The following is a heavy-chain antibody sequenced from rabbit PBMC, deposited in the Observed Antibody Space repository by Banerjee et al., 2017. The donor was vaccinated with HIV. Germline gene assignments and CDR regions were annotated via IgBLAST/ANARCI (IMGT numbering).Heavy chain of an antibody. CDR2: IYAGSSGST. CDR3: ARHLGSSGWGGDL. Sequence: QEQLVESGGGLVQPEGSLTLTCTASGFTLSIYWMCWVRQAPGKGLEWLACIYAGSSGSTYYASWARVRFTISKTSSTTVTLQMTSLTVADTATYFCARHLGSSGWGGDLWGQGTLVTVS. CDR1: GFTLSIYW. V-gene: IGHV1S45*01. D-gene: IGHD4-1*01. J-gene: IGHJ3*01.